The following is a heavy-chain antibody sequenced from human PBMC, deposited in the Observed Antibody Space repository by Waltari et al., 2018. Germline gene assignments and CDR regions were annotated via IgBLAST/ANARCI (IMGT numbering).Heavy chain of an antibody. CDR2: ISAYNGNT. J-gene: IGHJ4*02. V-gene: IGHV1-18*01. CDR3: AGEGDIVATATFDY. D-gene: IGHD5-12*01. CDR1: GYTFTSYG. Sequence: QVQLVQSGAEVKKPGASVKVSCKAFGYTFTSYGISWVRQAPGQGLEWMGWISAYNGNTNYAQKLQGRVTMTTDTSPGTAYMELRSLRSGDTAVYYWAGEGDIVATATFDYWGQGSLVTVSS.